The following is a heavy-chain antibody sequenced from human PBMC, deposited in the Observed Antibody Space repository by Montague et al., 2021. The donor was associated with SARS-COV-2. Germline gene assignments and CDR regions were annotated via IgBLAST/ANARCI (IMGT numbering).Heavy chain of an antibody. Sequence: SETLSLTCTVSGGSISTYPWSWIRQPAGKALEWIGRIHSNGDTTYNPSPKSRVTMSVDTSKNQFSLKMTSVTAADTAMYYCARGSGHYYGPFHNWARGNRSRSPQ. V-gene: IGHV4-4*07. CDR2: IHSNGDT. D-gene: IGHD3-10*01. CDR3: ARGSGHYYGPFHN. J-gene: IGHJ4*02. CDR1: GGSISTYP.